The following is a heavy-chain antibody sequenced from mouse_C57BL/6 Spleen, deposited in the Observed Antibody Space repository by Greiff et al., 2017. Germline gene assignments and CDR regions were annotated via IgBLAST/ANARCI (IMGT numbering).Heavy chain of an antibody. CDR1: GFTFSSYA. D-gene: IGHD2-3*01. V-gene: IGHV5-9-1*02. CDR3: TRGGGYYEYFDV. Sequence: EVHLVESGEGLVKPGGSLKLSCAASGFTFSSYAMPWVRQTPEKRLEWVAYISSGGDYIYYADTVKGRFTISRDNARNTLYLQMSSLKSEDTAMYYCTRGGGYYEYFDVWGTGTTVTVSS. CDR2: ISSGGDYI. J-gene: IGHJ1*03.